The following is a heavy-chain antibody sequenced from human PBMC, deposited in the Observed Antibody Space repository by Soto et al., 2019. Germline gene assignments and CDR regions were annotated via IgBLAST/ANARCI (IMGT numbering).Heavy chain of an antibody. D-gene: IGHD3-9*01. CDR2: IYWDDSK. CDR1: GFSLSTSGVG. Sequence: QITLKESGPTLVRPTQTLMLTCAFSGFSLSTSGVGVGWIRQPPGKALEWLAVIYWDDSKHYSPSLRSRLTITKDTSKNQVVPTMTNMDPMDTGTYYCAHKGPEDWPLDYWGQGTLVTVSS. J-gene: IGHJ4*02. CDR3: AHKGPEDWPLDY. V-gene: IGHV2-5*02.